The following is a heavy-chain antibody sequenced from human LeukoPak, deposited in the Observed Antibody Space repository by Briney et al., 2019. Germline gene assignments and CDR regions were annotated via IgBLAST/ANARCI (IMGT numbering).Heavy chain of an antibody. D-gene: IGHD3-10*02. Sequence: SETLSLTCAVYGGSFSGYYWSWIRQPPGKGLEWIGEINHSGSTNYNPSPKSRVTISVDTSKNQFSLKLSSVTAADTAVYYCARGLCSSYVSSCRKAFDIWGQGTMVTVSS. V-gene: IGHV4-34*01. CDR3: ARGLCSSYVSSCRKAFDI. J-gene: IGHJ3*02. CDR2: INHSGST. CDR1: GGSFSGYY.